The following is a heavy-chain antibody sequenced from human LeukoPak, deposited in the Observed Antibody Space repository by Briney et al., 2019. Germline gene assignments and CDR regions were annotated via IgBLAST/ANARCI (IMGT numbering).Heavy chain of an antibody. CDR3: ARDGSGYYDTSGYRN. J-gene: IGHJ4*02. D-gene: IGHD3-22*01. CDR2: IYYSGGT. V-gene: IGHV4-59*12. CDR1: GGSISNYY. Sequence: SETLSLTCTVSGGSISNYYWSWIRQPPGKGLEWIGYIYYSGGTNYNPSLKSRVTISLDTSKNQFSLKLSSVTAADTAVYYCARDGSGYYDTSGYRNWGQGTLVTVSS.